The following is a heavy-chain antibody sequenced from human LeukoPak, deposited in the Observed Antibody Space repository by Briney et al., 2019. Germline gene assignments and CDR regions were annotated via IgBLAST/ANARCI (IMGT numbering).Heavy chain of an antibody. Sequence: SQTLSLTCTVSGDSISSGDYYWSWIRQPAGNGLEWIGRISSSGSTNYNPSLKSRVTISVDTSKNQFSLKLSSVTAADTAVYFCARGPYSYDSSGAFDIWGQGTMVTVSS. J-gene: IGHJ3*02. D-gene: IGHD3-22*01. CDR1: GDSISSGDYY. CDR2: ISSSGST. V-gene: IGHV4-61*02. CDR3: ARGPYSYDSSGAFDI.